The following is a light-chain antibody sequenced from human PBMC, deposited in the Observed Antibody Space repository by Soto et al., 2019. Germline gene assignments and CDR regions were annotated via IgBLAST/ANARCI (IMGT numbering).Light chain of an antibody. V-gene: IGLV7-46*01. Sequence: QAVVTQEPSLTVSPGGTVTLTCGSSTGAVTSGHYPYWFQQKPGQAPRTLIYDPSNKHSWTPARFSGSLLGGKAALTLSGAQPEDEAEYFCLLSYSGARLFGGGTKLTVL. CDR2: DPS. CDR3: LLSYSGARL. CDR1: TGAVTSGHY. J-gene: IGLJ2*01.